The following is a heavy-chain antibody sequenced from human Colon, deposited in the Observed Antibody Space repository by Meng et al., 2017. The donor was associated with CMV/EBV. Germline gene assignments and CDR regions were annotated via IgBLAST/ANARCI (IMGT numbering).Heavy chain of an antibody. D-gene: IGHD3-22*01. V-gene: IGHV5-51*01. CDR1: GYNFANYW. J-gene: IGHJ5*02. Sequence: GESLKISCQGSGYNFANYWIGWVRQMPGKGLEWMGMIYPGDSDSRYSPSFDGQVTFSADVSISTAYLQWSSLMASDTAMYFCARLRLRGSGSHPFDPWGQGTRVTVS. CDR3: ARLRLRGSGSHPFDP. CDR2: IYPGDSDS.